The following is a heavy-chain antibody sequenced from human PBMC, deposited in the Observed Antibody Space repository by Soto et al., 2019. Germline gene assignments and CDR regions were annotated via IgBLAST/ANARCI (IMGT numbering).Heavy chain of an antibody. CDR3: AKVHDYGDYYYYGMDV. Sequence: PGGSLRLSCAASGFTFSSYGMHWVRQAPGKGLEWVAVISYDGSNKYYADSAKGRFTISRDNSKNTLYLQMNSLRAEDTAVYYCAKVHDYGDYYYYGMDVWGQGTTVTVSS. V-gene: IGHV3-30*18. J-gene: IGHJ6*02. CDR1: GFTFSSYG. CDR2: ISYDGSNK. D-gene: IGHD4-17*01.